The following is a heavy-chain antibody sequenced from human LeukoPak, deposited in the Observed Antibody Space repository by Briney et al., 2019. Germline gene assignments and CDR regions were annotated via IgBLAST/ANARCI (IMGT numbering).Heavy chain of an antibody. Sequence: GGSLRFPGAGSGFTFSNYGLPWARKAPAKGWEGVAVIWHDGSNKNYADSVKGRFTISRDNSKSTLYLQMSSLRVEDAAVYYCARDSGSLPFHLWGQGTLVTVSS. J-gene: IGHJ1*01. CDR3: ARDSGSLPFHL. V-gene: IGHV3-33*01. CDR2: IWHDGSNK. CDR1: GFTFSNYG. D-gene: IGHD1-26*01.